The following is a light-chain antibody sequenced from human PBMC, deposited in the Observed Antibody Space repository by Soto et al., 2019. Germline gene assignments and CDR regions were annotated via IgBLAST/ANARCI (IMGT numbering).Light chain of an antibody. J-gene: IGLJ1*01. CDR1: SSNIGAGYD. Sequence: QSVLTHPPSVSGAPGQRVTISCTGRSSNIGAGYDVNWYQQLPGTAPKLLIYGNSNRPSGVPDRFSGSKSDTSASLAITGLQAEDEADYYCQSYDSSLSGYVFGTGTKVTVL. V-gene: IGLV1-40*01. CDR2: GNS. CDR3: QSYDSSLSGYV.